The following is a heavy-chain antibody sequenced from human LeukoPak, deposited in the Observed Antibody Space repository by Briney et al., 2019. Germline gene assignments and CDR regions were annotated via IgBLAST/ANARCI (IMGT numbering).Heavy chain of an antibody. Sequence: GGSLRLSCAASGFTFSSYAMSWVRQAPGKGLEWVSTISGSGGSTSYADSVRGRFTISRDNSKNTLYLQMNSLRAEDTAVYYCARDQRGYSYGLYYYYYGMDVWGQGTTVTVSS. CDR1: GFTFSSYA. V-gene: IGHV3-23*01. D-gene: IGHD5-18*01. J-gene: IGHJ6*02. CDR2: ISGSGGST. CDR3: ARDQRGYSYGLYYYYYGMDV.